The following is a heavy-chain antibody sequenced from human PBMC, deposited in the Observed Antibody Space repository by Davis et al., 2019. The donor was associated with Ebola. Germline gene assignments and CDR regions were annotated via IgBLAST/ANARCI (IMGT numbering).Heavy chain of an antibody. Sequence: DSVRGRFTISRDNAKNSLYLQMNSLRAEDTAVYYCARDRNYDNVGYYYPDYWGQGTLVTVSS. J-gene: IGHJ4*02. CDR3: ARDRNYDNVGYYYPDY. V-gene: IGHV3-21*06. D-gene: IGHD3-22*01.